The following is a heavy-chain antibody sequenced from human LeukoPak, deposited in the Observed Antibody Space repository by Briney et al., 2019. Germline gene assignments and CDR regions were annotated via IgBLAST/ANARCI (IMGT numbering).Heavy chain of an antibody. J-gene: IGHJ4*02. Sequence: PSETLSLTCTVSGGSISSGGYYWSWIRQHPGKGLEWIGYIYYSGSTYYNPSLESRVTISVDTSKNQFSLKLSSVTAADTAVYYCARGRAEYCSSTSCYVGFDYWGQGTPVTVSS. CDR1: GGSISSGGYY. D-gene: IGHD2-2*01. V-gene: IGHV4-31*03. CDR2: IYYSGST. CDR3: ARGRAEYCSSTSCYVGFDY.